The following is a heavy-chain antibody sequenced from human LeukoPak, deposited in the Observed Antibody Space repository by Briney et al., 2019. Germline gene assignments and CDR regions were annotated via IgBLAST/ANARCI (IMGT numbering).Heavy chain of an antibody. J-gene: IGHJ4*02. CDR3: ARDGGSGYYYFDY. CDR2: VSNDGTNN. Sequence: GGSLRLSCAASGFTFSSYAMHWVRQAPGEGLEWVAVVSNDGTNNYYADSVKGRFTISRDNSKNTLYLQMNSLRDEDTAVYYCARDGGSGYYYFDYWGQGTLVTVSS. V-gene: IGHV3-30-3*01. CDR1: GFTFSSYA. D-gene: IGHD3-22*01.